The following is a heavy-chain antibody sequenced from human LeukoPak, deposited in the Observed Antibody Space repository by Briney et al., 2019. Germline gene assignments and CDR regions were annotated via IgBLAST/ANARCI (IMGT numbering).Heavy chain of an antibody. V-gene: IGHV3-30*02. CDR1: GFTFSSYG. D-gene: IGHD2-2*01. Sequence: PGGSLRLSCAASGFTFSSYGMHWVRQAPGKGLEWVAFIRYDGSNKYYADSVKGRFTISRDNSKNTLYLQMNILRAEDTPVYYCAKDDLRYCSSTSCRRPDYWGQGTLVTVSS. CDR2: IRYDGSNK. J-gene: IGHJ4*02. CDR3: AKDDLRYCSSTSCRRPDY.